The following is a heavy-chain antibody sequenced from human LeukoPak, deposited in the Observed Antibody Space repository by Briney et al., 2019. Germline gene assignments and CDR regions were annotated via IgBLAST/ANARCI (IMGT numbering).Heavy chain of an antibody. D-gene: IGHD4-23*01. J-gene: IGHJ4*02. CDR3: ARGSRGNLDY. V-gene: IGHV3-21*01. CDR1: GFTFSSYS. Sequence: PGGSLRLSCAASGFTFSSYSMNWVRQAPGKGLEWVSSISSSSRYIYYADSVKGRFTISRDNAKNSLYLQMNSLRAEDTAVYYCARGSRGNLDYWGQGTLVTVSS. CDR2: ISSSSRYI.